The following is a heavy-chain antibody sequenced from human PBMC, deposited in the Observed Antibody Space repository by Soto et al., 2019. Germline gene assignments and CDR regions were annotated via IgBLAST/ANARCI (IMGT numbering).Heavy chain of an antibody. V-gene: IGHV5-51*01. CDR1: GYSFTSYC. CDR3: ARGTYYYGSGSYRDDAFDI. CDR2: IYPGDSDT. J-gene: IGHJ3*02. Sequence: GESLKISCKGSGYSFTSYCIGWVRQMPGKGLEWMGIIYPGDSDTRYNPSFQGQVTISADKSISTAYLQWSSLKASDTAMYYCARGTYYYGSGSYRDDAFDIWGQGTMVTVSS. D-gene: IGHD3-10*01.